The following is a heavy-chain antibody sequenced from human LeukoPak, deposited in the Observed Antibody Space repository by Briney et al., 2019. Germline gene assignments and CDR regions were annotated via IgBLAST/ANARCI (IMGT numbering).Heavy chain of an antibody. CDR3: AKGYCRGNSCYDDRGAFDY. CDR1: GFTFSSYE. D-gene: IGHD2-2*01. J-gene: IGHJ4*02. Sequence: GSLRLSCAASGFTFSSYEMNWVRQAPGKGLEWIGEINHSGSTHYNPSLKSRVTISVDTSQKQFSLKLSSVTAADTAVYYCAKGYCRGNSCYDDRGAFDYWGQGTLVTVSS. V-gene: IGHV4-34*01. CDR2: INHSGST.